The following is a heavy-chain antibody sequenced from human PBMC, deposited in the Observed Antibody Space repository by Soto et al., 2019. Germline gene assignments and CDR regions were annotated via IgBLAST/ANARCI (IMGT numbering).Heavy chain of an antibody. CDR2: IYYSGST. Sequence: SETLSLTCTVSGGSISSGDYYWSWIRQPPGKGLEWIGYIYYSGSTYYNPSLKSRVTISVDTSKNQFSLKLSSVTAADTAVYYCAREERWTYWFDPWGQGTLVTVSS. D-gene: IGHD1-1*01. V-gene: IGHV4-30-4*01. CDR3: AREERWTYWFDP. CDR1: GGSISSGDYY. J-gene: IGHJ5*02.